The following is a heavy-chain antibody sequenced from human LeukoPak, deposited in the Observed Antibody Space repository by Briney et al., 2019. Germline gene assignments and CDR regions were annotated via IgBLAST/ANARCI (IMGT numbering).Heavy chain of an antibody. CDR1: GDSITSYY. CDR2: IYPSGSP. D-gene: IGHD2-8*01. Sequence: SETLSLTCTVSGDSITSYYWSWIRQPAGKGLEWIGRIYPSGSPNYNPSLKSRVTMSVDTSKNQFSLKLSSVTAADTAVYYCARVVPYYYYYYMDVWGRGTTVTISS. J-gene: IGHJ6*03. CDR3: ARVVPYYYYYYMDV. V-gene: IGHV4-4*07.